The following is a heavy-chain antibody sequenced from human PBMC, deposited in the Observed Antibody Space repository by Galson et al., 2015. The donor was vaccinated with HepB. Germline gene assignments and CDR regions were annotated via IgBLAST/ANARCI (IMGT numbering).Heavy chain of an antibody. V-gene: IGHV3-23*01. J-gene: IGHJ4*02. CDR3: VKDLFAGQSDY. D-gene: IGHD2-21*01. CDR2: IGSDFNT. CDR1: GFFFSGNA. Sequence: SLRLSCAASGFFFSGNAMSWVRQAPGKGLEWVSAIGSDFNTHYTDSVKGRFTISRDNSRNTLYPQMSGLRAEDTALYYCVKDLFAGQSDYWGQGTLVTVSS.